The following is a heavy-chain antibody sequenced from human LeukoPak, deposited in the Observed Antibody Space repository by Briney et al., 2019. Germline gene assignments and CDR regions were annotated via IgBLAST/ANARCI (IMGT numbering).Heavy chain of an antibody. CDR2: ISSSGSTI. CDR1: GFTFSDYY. D-gene: IGHD3-22*01. CDR3: ARDLPITMIVAQYSGGMDV. V-gene: IGHV3-11*01. J-gene: IGHJ6*02. Sequence: GGSLRLSCAASGFTFSDYYMSWIRQAPGKGLEWVSYISSSGSTIYYADSVKGRSTISRDNAKNSLYLQMNSLRAEDTAVYYCARDLPITMIVAQYSGGMDVWGQGTTVTVSS.